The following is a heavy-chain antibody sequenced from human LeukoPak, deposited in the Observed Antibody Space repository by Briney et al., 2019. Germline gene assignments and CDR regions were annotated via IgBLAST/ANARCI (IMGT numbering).Heavy chain of an antibody. J-gene: IGHJ4*02. CDR3: AGSFGSGSYCHFDY. V-gene: IGHV1-2*02. D-gene: IGHD3-10*01. Sequence: GSVKVSCKASGYTFTGYYIHWVRQAPGQGLEWMGWINPNSGGTNSAQKFQGRVTMTRDTSVSTAYMDLSRLISDDTAVYYCAGSFGSGSYCHFDYWGQGTLVTVSS. CDR1: GYTFTGYY. CDR2: INPNSGGT.